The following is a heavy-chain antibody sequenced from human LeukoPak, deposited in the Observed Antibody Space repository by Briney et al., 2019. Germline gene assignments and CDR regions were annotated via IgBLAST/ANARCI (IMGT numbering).Heavy chain of an antibody. CDR2: INPNSGGT. Sequence: ASVKVSCKASGYTFTGYYMHWVRQAPGQGLEWMGRINPNSGGTNYAQKFQGRVTMTRDTSISTAYMELSRLRSDDTAVYYCAILRSSWYPDSYYYGMDVWGQGTTVTVSS. J-gene: IGHJ6*02. D-gene: IGHD6-13*01. CDR1: GYTFTGYY. CDR3: AILRSSWYPDSYYYGMDV. V-gene: IGHV1-2*06.